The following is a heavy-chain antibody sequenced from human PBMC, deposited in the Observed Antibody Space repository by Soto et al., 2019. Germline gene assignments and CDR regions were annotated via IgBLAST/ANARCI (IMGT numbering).Heavy chain of an antibody. V-gene: IGHV3-48*03. CDR1: GFTFSSYE. D-gene: IGHD3-10*01. J-gene: IGHJ6*02. CDR3: ARSGSGRYYYYGMDV. Sequence: GVLRLSFAASGFTFSSYEMNWVRQAPGKGLEWVSYISSSGSTIYYADSVKGRFTISRDNAKNSLYLQMNSLRAEDTAVYYCARSGSGRYYYYGMDVWGQGTTVTVSS. CDR2: ISSSGSTI.